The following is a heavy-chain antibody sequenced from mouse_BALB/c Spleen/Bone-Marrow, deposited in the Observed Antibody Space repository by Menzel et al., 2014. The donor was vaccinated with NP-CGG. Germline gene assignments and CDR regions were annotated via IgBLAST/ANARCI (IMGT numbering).Heavy chain of an antibody. V-gene: IGHV14-3*02. CDR2: IDPANCNT. J-gene: IGHJ3*01. CDR3: AAYYYGTYGFAY. CDR1: GFNIKDTY. Sequence: EVQLQQSGAELVKPGASVKLSCTASGFNIKDTYMHWVKQRPEQGLEWIGRIDPANCNTKYDPKFQGKATITADTSSNTAYLQRSSLTSEDTAVYYCAAYYYGTYGFAYWGQGTLVTVSA. D-gene: IGHD1-1*01.